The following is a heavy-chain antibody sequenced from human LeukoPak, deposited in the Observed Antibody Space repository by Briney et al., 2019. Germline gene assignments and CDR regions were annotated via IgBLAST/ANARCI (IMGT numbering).Heavy chain of an antibody. Sequence: SETPSLTCTVPRGSTSSSSYYCGWIRQPPGNGLEWLVSIYYSGSTYYNPALKSRVTISVDTSKNQFSLKLSSVTAADTAVYYCASGRWALYGQFDYWGQGTLVTVSS. CDR1: RGSTSSSSYY. CDR2: IYYSGST. J-gene: IGHJ4*02. CDR3: ASGRWALYGQFDY. V-gene: IGHV4-39*07. D-gene: IGHD2/OR15-2a*01.